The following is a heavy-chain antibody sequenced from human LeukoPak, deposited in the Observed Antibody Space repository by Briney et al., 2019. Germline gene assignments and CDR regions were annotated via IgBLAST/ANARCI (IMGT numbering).Heavy chain of an antibody. CDR1: GYSFTSYW. V-gene: IGHV5-51*01. CDR2: IYPSDSDT. CDR3: ARGVGINWFDP. J-gene: IGHJ5*02. Sequence: GESLKISCKGSGYSFTSYWIGWVRQVPGKGLEWMGIIYPSDSDTRYSPSFQGQVTISADKSITTAYLQLSSLKASHTAMYYCARGVGINWFDPWGQGTLVTVSS. D-gene: IGHD1-26*01.